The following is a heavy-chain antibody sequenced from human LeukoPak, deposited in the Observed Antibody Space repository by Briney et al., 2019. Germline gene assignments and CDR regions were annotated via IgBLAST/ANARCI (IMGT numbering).Heavy chain of an antibody. CDR3: TRDKRSEVYTGSFDL. CDR2: ISSSISSV. Sequence: GGSLRLSCAAFGFTFSDYYMNWVRQAPGKGLEWVSYISSSISSVYYADSVKGRFTISRDNAMNSLYLQMNSLRAEDTAVYYCTRDKRSEVYTGSFDLWGRGTLVTVSS. CDR1: GFTFSDYY. J-gene: IGHJ2*01. D-gene: IGHD2-8*01. V-gene: IGHV3-11*01.